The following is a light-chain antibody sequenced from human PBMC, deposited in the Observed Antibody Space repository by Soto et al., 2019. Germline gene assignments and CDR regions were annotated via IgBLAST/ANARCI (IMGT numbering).Light chain of an antibody. Sequence: QSVLTQPPSVSGAPGQRVTISCTGSNSNLGAGYDVHWYQQHPGTAPKFLIYGNKNRPSGVPDRFSGSKSGTSASLAITGLQAEDDADYCCQSYDNSLSGLCCVFGTGTKVT. CDR2: GNK. CDR1: NSNLGAGYD. J-gene: IGLJ1*01. CDR3: QSYDNSLSGLCCV. V-gene: IGLV1-40*01.